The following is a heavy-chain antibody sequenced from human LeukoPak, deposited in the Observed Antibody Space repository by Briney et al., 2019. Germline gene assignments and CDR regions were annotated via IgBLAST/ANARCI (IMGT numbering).Heavy chain of an antibody. Sequence: PGGSLRLSCAASGFTVSSNYMSWVRQAPGKGLEWVSSIANSSNYIYYAGSLKGRFTISRDNAKNSLYLHMNSLRPEDTAVYYCARGRSITILRGVAISDGFDLWGQGTKVTAS. CDR3: ARGRSITILRGVAISDGFDL. V-gene: IGHV3-21*06. CDR1: GFTVSSNY. D-gene: IGHD3-10*01. J-gene: IGHJ3*01. CDR2: IANSSNYI.